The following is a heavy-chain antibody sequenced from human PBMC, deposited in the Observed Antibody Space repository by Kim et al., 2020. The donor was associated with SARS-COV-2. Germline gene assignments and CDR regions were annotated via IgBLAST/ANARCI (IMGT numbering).Heavy chain of an antibody. J-gene: IGHJ4*02. CDR2: T. D-gene: IGHD1-1*01. V-gene: IGHV3-11*06. Sequence: TNYADSVKGRFTISRDNAKNSLYLQMNSLRAEDTAVYYCARGQRLYYFDYWGQGTLVTVSS. CDR3: ARGQRLYYFDY.